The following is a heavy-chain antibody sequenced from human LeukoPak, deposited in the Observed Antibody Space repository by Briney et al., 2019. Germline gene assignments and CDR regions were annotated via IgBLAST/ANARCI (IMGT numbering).Heavy chain of an antibody. D-gene: IGHD3-3*01. CDR1: GYTFTNHG. CDR3: ARIPSGYSYYYYYYMDV. J-gene: IGHJ6*03. V-gene: IGHV1-18*01. Sequence: ASVKVSCKASGYTFTNHGITWVRQAPGQGLEWMGWISAHDGNTNYAQKLQGRVTMTTDTSTSIAYMELRSLRSDDTAVYYCARIPSGYSYYYYYYMDVWGKGTTVTVSS. CDR2: ISAHDGNT.